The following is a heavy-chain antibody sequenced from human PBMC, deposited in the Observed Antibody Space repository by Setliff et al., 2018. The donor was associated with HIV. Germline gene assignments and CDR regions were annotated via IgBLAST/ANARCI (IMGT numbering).Heavy chain of an antibody. CDR2: ISGYSGHT. J-gene: IGHJ4*02. Sequence: ASVKVSCKASGYTFSDYDVAWVRQAPGQGLEWMGWISGYSGHTSYAQKIQGRVTMTTDTSTSTAYMELRSLRSDDTAVYFCGREHSTTWPYLDFWGRGTLVTVSS. CDR1: GYTFSDYD. V-gene: IGHV1-18*01. CDR3: GREHSTTWPYLDF. D-gene: IGHD6-13*01.